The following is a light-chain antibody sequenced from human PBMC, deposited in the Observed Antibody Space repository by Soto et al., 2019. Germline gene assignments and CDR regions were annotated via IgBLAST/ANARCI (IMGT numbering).Light chain of an antibody. CDR1: QDIMNF. CDR3: QKYSSVPV. CDR2: AAS. Sequence: DIQMTQSPTSLSASVGDRVTITCRASQDIMNFVAWYQQKPGKAPKLLIYAASTLQSGVPSRFSGSGSGTDFTLTINSLQPEDVATYSCQKYSSVPVFGPGTKVEIK. V-gene: IGKV1-27*01. J-gene: IGKJ3*01.